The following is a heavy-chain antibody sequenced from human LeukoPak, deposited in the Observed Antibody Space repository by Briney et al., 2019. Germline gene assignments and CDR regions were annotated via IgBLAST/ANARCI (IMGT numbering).Heavy chain of an antibody. CDR1: GFIVSSNF. V-gene: IGHV3-53*01. J-gene: IGHJ4*02. Sequence: GGSLRLSCAASGFIVSSNFMNWVRQAPGKGLEWVSVIYSGGSTYYADSVKGRFSISRDNAKNTLYLQMNSLRVEDTAVYYCARGRPHGNDYWGQGTLVTVSS. D-gene: IGHD4-23*01. CDR2: IYSGGST. CDR3: ARGRPHGNDY.